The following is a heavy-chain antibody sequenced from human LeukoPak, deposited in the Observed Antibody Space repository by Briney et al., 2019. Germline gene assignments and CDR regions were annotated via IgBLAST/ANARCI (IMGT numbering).Heavy chain of an antibody. D-gene: IGHD3-3*01. CDR2: INPKSGGT. CDR3: ARDLDYDFWSGYSSGVGVDY. Sequence: VASVKVSCKASGYTFSGYYMHWVRQAPGQGLEWMGWINPKSGGTKYAQKFQGRVTMTRDTSISTAYMELSRLRYDDTAVYYCARDLDYDFWSGYSSGVGVDYWGQGTLVTVSS. V-gene: IGHV1-2*02. J-gene: IGHJ4*02. CDR1: GYTFSGYY.